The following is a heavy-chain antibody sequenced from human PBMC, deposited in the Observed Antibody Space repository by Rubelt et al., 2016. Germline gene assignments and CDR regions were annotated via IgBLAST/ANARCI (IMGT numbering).Heavy chain of an antibody. CDR2: INHSGST. D-gene: IGHD6-13*01. Sequence: QVQLQQWGAGLLKPSETLSLTCAVYGGSFSGYYWSWIRQPPGKGLEWIGEINHSGSTNYNPSLKSRVTLSVDTSKNQCSRKLGSGTAADTAVYYCARGLARAAAAPRRLWFDPWGQGTLVTVSS. CDR1: GGSFSGYY. V-gene: IGHV4-34*01. CDR3: ARGLARAAAAPRRLWFDP. J-gene: IGHJ5*02.